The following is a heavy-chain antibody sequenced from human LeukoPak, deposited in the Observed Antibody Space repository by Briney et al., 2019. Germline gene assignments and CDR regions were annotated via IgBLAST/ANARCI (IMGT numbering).Heavy chain of an antibody. V-gene: IGHV3-7*01. J-gene: IGHJ4*02. D-gene: IGHD5-24*01. CDR2: IKQDGSEK. CDR3: ASKRWLQPFDY. Sequence: GGSLRLSCAASGFTFSSYWMSWVRQAPGKGLEWVANIKQDGSEKYYVDSVKGRSTISRDNAKNSLYLQMNSLRAEDTAVYYCASKRWLQPFDYWGQRTLVTVSS. CDR1: GFTFSSYW.